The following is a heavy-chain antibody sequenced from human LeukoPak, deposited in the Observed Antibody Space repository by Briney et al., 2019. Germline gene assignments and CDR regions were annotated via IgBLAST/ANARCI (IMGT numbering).Heavy chain of an antibody. CDR3: ARDRGPSMVRGVSFDY. D-gene: IGHD3-10*01. Sequence: ASVKVSCKASGYTFTGYYMHWVRQAPGQGLEWTGWINPNSGGTNYAQKFQGRVTMTRDTSISTAYMELSRLRSDDTAVYYCARDRGPSMVRGVSFDYWGQGTLVTVSS. V-gene: IGHV1-2*02. CDR2: INPNSGGT. CDR1: GYTFTGYY. J-gene: IGHJ4*02.